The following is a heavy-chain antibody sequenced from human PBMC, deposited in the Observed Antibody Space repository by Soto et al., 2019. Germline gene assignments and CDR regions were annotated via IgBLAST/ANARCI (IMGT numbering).Heavy chain of an antibody. D-gene: IGHD2-2*01. CDR2: IYWDDDK. CDR1: GFSLSTSGVG. J-gene: IGHJ6*03. CDR3: AHGRDCSSTSCQEEYYYYYMDV. V-gene: IGHV2-5*02. Sequence: SGPTLVNPTQTLTLTCTFSGFSLSTSGVGVGWIRQPPGKALEWLALIYWDDDKRYSPSLKSRLTITKDTSKNQVVLTMTNMDPVDTATYYCAHGRDCSSTSCQEEYYYYYMDVWGKGTTVTVSS.